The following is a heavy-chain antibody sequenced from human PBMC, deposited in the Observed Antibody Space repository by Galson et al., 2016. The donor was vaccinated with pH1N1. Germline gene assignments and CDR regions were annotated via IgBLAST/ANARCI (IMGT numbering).Heavy chain of an antibody. V-gene: IGHV4-61*02. CDR1: GGSISSDSDY. CDR2: VSGTGTT. J-gene: IGHJ5*01. Sequence: TLSLTCTVSGGSISSDSDYWTWIRQPAEKGLEWIGRVSGTGTTNYNPSLKSRVTISIDTSKNQFSLKMASVTAADTAVYFCARESLEWLIISGHRVELNWFDSWGQGTLVTVSS. D-gene: IGHD3-3*01. CDR3: ARESLEWLIISGHRVELNWFDS.